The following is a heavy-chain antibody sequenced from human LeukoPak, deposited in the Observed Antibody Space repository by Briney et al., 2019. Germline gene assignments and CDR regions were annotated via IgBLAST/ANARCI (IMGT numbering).Heavy chain of an antibody. CDR2: ISAYNGNT. V-gene: IGHV1-18*01. CDR1: GYTFTSHG. D-gene: IGHD5-12*01. CDR3: ARAGGYDDYYYYYGMDV. J-gene: IGHJ6*02. Sequence: ASVKVSCKASGYTFTSHGISWVRQAPGQGLEWMGWISAYNGNTNYAQKLQGRVTMTTDTSTSTAYMELRSLRSDDTAVYYCARAGGYDDYYYYYGMDVWGQGTTVTVSS.